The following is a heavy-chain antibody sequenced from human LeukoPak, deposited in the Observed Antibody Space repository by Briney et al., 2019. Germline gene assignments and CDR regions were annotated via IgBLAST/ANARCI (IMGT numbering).Heavy chain of an antibody. D-gene: IGHD2-21*02. J-gene: IGHJ6*03. V-gene: IGHV4-39*07. CDR2: IYHSGST. CDR3: ARESCGGDCYVYYYYYMDV. CDR1: GGSISSSSYY. Sequence: SETLSLTCTVSGGSISSSSYYWGWIRQPPGKGLEWIGSIYHSGSTYYNPSPKSRVTISVDTSKNQFSLKLSSVTAADTAVYYCARESCGGDCYVYYYYYMDVWGKGTTVTVSS.